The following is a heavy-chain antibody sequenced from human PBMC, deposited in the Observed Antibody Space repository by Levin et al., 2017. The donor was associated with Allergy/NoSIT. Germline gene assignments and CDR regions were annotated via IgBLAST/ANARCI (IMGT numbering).Heavy chain of an antibody. CDR2: ISWNSGSI. Sequence: PGGSLRLSCAASGFTFDDYAMHWVRQAPGKGLEWVSGISWNSGSIGYADSVKGRFTISRDNAKNSLYLQMNSLRAEDTALYYCAKDIWYSSSPLYYYGMDVWGQGTTVTVSS. CDR1: GFTFDDYA. D-gene: IGHD6-6*01. CDR3: AKDIWYSSSPLYYYGMDV. V-gene: IGHV3-9*01. J-gene: IGHJ6*02.